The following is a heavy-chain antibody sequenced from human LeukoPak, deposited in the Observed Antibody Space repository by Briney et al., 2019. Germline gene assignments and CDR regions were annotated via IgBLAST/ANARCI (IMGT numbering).Heavy chain of an antibody. J-gene: IGHJ4*02. D-gene: IGHD1-7*01. CDR3: ARGLTGTTADY. CDR1: GFTFSSYS. Sequence: GGSLRLSCAASGFTFSSYSMNWVRQAPGKGLEWVPSISSSSSYIYYADSVRGRFTISRDNAKNSLYLQMNSLRAEDTAVYYCARGLTGTTADYWGQGTLVTVSS. CDR2: ISSSSSYI. V-gene: IGHV3-21*01.